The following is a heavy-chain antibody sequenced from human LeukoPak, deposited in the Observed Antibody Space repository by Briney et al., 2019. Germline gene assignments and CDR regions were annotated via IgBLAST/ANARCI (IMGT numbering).Heavy chain of an antibody. J-gene: IGHJ4*02. CDR1: GGSFSGYY. Sequence: PSETLSLTCAVYGGSFSGYYWSWIRQPPGKGLEWIGEINHSGSTNYNPSLKSRVTISVDTSKNQFSLKLSSVTAADTAVYYCARGWFLGVPGYWGQGTLVTVSS. CDR2: INHSGST. D-gene: IGHD3-16*01. V-gene: IGHV4-34*01. CDR3: ARGWFLGVPGY.